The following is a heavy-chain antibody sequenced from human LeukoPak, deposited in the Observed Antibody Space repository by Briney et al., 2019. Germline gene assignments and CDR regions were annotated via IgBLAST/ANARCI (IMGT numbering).Heavy chain of an antibody. V-gene: IGHV1-18*01. D-gene: IGHD3-3*01. CDR3: ASPRGSRGTYDFWSGYDNYFDP. Sequence: ASVKVSCKTSGYTFNSYGVSWVRQAPGQGPEWMGWISAYNGNTNYAKKLQGRLTLTTDTSTSTVYMELRRLRSDDTAIYYCASPRGSRGTYDFWSGYDNYFDPWGQGTLVTVSS. CDR2: ISAYNGNT. J-gene: IGHJ5*02. CDR1: GYTFNSYG.